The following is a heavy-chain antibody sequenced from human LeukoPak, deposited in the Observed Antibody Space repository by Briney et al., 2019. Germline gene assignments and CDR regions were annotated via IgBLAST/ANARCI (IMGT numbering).Heavy chain of an antibody. D-gene: IGHD1-14*01. J-gene: IGHJ6*03. CDR1: GGSISSSSYY. CDR3: AKKPPPKNYYSSYRGV. CDR2: IYYSGST. Sequence: SETLSLTCTVSGGSISSSSYYSGWIRQPPGKGLEWIGSIYYSGSTYYNPSLKSRVTISVDTSKNQFSLKLSSVTAVDTAVYYWAKKPPPKNYYSSYRGVGEKGT. V-gene: IGHV4-39*01.